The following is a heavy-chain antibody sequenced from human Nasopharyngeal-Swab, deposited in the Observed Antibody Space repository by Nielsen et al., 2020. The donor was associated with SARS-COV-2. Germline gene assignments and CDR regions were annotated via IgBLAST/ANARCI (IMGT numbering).Heavy chain of an antibody. CDR2: ISYSGTT. CDR3: AAFQGGYSYGYIH. CDR1: GFSISSYY. V-gene: IGHV4-59*08. D-gene: IGHD5-18*01. Sequence: SETLSLTCTVSGFSISSYYWSWIRQPPGKGLEWIGYISYSGTTEYNPSLKSRFIILVDTSKNQFSLQLSSVTAADTAVYYCAAFQGGYSYGYIHWGQGTLVTVSS. J-gene: IGHJ4*02.